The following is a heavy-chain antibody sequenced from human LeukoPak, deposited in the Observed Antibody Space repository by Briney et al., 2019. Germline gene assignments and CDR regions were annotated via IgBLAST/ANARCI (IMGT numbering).Heavy chain of an antibody. V-gene: IGHV3-23*01. CDR3: VRDYGDNPFDY. J-gene: IGHJ4*02. CDR1: GFTFDDYG. D-gene: IGHD4-23*01. Sequence: PGGSLRLSCAASGFTFDDYGMSWVRQAPGKGLEWVSTITGSGGSTYYADSVKGRFTISRDNSKSTLYLQMNSLRDEDTAVYYCVRDYGDNPFDYWGQGTLVTVSS. CDR2: ITGSGGST.